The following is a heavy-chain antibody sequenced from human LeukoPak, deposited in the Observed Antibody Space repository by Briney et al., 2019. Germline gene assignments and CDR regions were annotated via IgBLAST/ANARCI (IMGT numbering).Heavy chain of an antibody. Sequence: SETLSLTCTVSGGSISSSSYYWGWIRQPPGKGLEWIGSIYYSGSTYYNPSPKSRVTISVDTSKNQFSLKLSSVTAADTAVYYCARGRGSYYSFDYWGQGTLVTVSS. J-gene: IGHJ4*02. CDR2: IYYSGST. CDR1: GGSISSSSYY. V-gene: IGHV4-39*07. CDR3: ARGRGSYYSFDY. D-gene: IGHD1-26*01.